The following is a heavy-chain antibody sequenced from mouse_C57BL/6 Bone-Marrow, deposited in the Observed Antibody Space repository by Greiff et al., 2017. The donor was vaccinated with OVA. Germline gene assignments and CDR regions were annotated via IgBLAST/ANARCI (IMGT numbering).Heavy chain of an antibody. CDR2: IWSGGST. V-gene: IGHV2-2*01. CDR1: GFSLTSYG. D-gene: IGHD1-1*01. Sequence: QVHVKQSGPGLVQPSQSLSITCTVSGFSLTSYGVHWVRQSPGKGLEWLGVIWSGGSTDYNAAFISRLSISKDNSKSQVFFKMNSLQADDTAIYYCARSLYYYGSRDAMDDWGQGTSVTVSS. CDR3: ARSLYYYGSRDAMDD. J-gene: IGHJ4*01.